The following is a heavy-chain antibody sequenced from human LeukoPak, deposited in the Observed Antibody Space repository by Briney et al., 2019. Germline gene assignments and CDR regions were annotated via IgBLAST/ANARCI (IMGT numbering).Heavy chain of an antibody. CDR1: GGSFSDYY. CDR2: IYYSGST. D-gene: IGHD3-22*01. V-gene: IGHV4-59*01. CDR3: ARGLDDSSGYYSY. J-gene: IGHJ4*02. Sequence: SETLSLTCAVYGGSFSDYYWSWIRQPPGKGLEWIGYIYYSGSTNYNPSLKSRVTISVDTSKNQFSLKLSSVTAADTAVYYCARGLDDSSGYYSYWGQGTLVTVSS.